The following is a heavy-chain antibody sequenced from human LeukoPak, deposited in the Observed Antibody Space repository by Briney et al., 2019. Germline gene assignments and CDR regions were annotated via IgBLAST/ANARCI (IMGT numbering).Heavy chain of an antibody. V-gene: IGHV1-2*02. J-gene: IGHJ4*02. D-gene: IGHD5-24*01. CDR2: IDPDSGGT. CDR3: ARAGDGYTY. Sequence: ASVKVSCKASGGTFSSYAISWVRQAPGQGLEWMGWIDPDSGGTHYAQKFQGRVTMTRDTSISTAYMELSRLRSDDTAVFYCARAGDGYTYWGQGTLVTVSS. CDR1: GGTFSSYA.